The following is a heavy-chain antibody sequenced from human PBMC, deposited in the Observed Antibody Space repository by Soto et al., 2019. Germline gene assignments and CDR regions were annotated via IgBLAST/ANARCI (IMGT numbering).Heavy chain of an antibody. J-gene: IGHJ4*02. CDR3: ARRGYGLYFDY. Sequence: EVQLVESGGGLVQPGVSLILSCSASGFTFSSYAMHWVRQAPGKGLEYVSVISGNGGSTFYANSVKGRFTISRDNSKNPLYLQMGSLRAEDMAVYYCARRGYGLYFDYWGQGTLVTVSS. V-gene: IGHV3-64*01. CDR1: GFTFSSYA. D-gene: IGHD3-10*01. CDR2: ISGNGGST.